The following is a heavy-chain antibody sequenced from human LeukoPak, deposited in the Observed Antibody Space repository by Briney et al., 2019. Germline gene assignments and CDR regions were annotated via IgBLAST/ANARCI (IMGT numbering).Heavy chain of an antibody. CDR1: GFTCSSYA. CDR3: ASRTFYGSSGFYLDN. J-gene: IGHJ4*02. CDR2: ISYDGNNK. Sequence: GGSLRLSCAASGFTCSSYAMHWVRQAPGKGLEWVAVISYDGNNKYYADSVKGRLTISRDNSKNTLYLQMNSLRDEDTAVYYCASRTFYGSSGFYLDNWGQGTLVTVSS. V-gene: IGHV3-30*03. D-gene: IGHD3-22*01.